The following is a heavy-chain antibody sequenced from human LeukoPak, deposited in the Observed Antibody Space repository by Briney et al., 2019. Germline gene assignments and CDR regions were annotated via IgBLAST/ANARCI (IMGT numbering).Heavy chain of an antibody. D-gene: IGHD3-10*01. CDR1: GGSISSYY. J-gene: IGHJ6*02. V-gene: IGHV4-59*01. Sequence: SETLSLTCTVSGGSISSYYWSWIRQPPGKGLEWIGYIYYSGSTNYNPSLKSRVSISVDTSKNQFSLKLSSVTAADTAVYYCARAGMWGGDYYYYGMDVWGQGTTVTVSS. CDR3: ARAGMWGGDYYYYGMDV. CDR2: IYYSGST.